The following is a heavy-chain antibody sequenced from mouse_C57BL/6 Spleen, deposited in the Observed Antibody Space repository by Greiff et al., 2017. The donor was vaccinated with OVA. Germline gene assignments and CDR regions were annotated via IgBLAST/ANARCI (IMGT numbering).Heavy chain of an antibody. D-gene: IGHD3-2*02. J-gene: IGHJ2*01. Sequence: QVQLKESGPELVKPGASVKISCKASGYAFSSSWMNWVKQRPGKGLEWIGRIYPGDGDTNYNGKFKGKATLTADKSSSTAYMQLSSLTSEDSAVYFCAIDSSGYHYFDYWGQGTTLTVSS. V-gene: IGHV1-82*01. CDR1: GYAFSSSW. CDR3: AIDSSGYHYFDY. CDR2: IYPGDGDT.